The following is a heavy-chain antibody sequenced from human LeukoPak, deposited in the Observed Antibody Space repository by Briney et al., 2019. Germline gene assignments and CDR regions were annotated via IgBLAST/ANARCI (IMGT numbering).Heavy chain of an antibody. CDR2: INTNTGNP. CDR3: ARAPALLRYFDWLLGEYYYYYMDV. J-gene: IGHJ6*03. V-gene: IGHV7-4-1*02. D-gene: IGHD3-9*01. CDR1: GYTFTSYA. Sequence: ASVKVSCKASGYTFTSYAMNWVRQAPGQGLEWMGWINTNTGNPTYAQGFTGRFVFSLDTSVSTAYLQISSLKAEDTAVYYCARAPALLRYFDWLLGEYYYYYMDVWGKGTTVTVSS.